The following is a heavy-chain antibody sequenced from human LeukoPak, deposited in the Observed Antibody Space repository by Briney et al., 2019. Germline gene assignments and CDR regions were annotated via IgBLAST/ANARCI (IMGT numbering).Heavy chain of an antibody. Sequence: ASVKVSCKASGYTFTSYYMHWVRQAPGQGLEWMGIINPSGGSTSYAQKFQGRVTMTRDTSTSTVYMELRSLRSDDTAVYYCARVRAGYCSSTSCYTKGYFDYWGQGTLVTVSS. CDR1: GYTFTSYY. D-gene: IGHD2-2*02. CDR2: INPSGGST. V-gene: IGHV1-46*01. J-gene: IGHJ4*02. CDR3: ARVRAGYCSSTSCYTKGYFDY.